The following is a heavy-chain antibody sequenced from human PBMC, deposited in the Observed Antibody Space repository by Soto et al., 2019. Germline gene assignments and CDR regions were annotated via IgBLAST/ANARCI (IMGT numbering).Heavy chain of an antibody. V-gene: IGHV4-39*01. D-gene: IGHD6-13*01. CDR2: IYYSGST. Sequence: PSETLSLTCTVSGGSVSSGSYYWSWIRQPPGKGLEWIGSIYYSGSTYYNPSLKSRVTISVDTSKNQFSLKLSSVTAADTAVYYCARRQSSSWYGLWGQGTLVTVSS. CDR1: GGSVSSGSYY. CDR3: ARRQSSSWYGL. J-gene: IGHJ4*02.